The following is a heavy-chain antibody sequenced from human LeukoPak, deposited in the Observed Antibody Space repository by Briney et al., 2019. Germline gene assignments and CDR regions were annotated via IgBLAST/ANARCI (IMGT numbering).Heavy chain of an antibody. V-gene: IGHV3-33*06. CDR1: GFTFSSYG. J-gene: IGHJ4*02. D-gene: IGHD5-12*01. Sequence: GGSLRLSCAASGFTFSSYGMHWVRQAPGKGLEWVAVIWYDGSNKYYADSVKGRFTISRDNSKNTLYLQMNSLRAEDTAVYYCAKGADIVAYIDYWGQGTLVTLSS. CDR2: IWYDGSNK. CDR3: AKGADIVAYIDY.